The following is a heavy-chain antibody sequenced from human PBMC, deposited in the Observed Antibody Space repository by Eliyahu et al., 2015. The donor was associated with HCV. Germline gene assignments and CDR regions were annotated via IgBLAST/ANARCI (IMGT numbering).Heavy chain of an antibody. CDR1: XFXFSXHY. V-gene: IGHV3-72*01. CDR2: IRNKATSYST. Sequence: EVQLVESGGGLVXPGGSLRLXCAAAXFXFSXHYMDGVRQAPGKGVEXVGRIRNKATSYSTTYAASVNGRFTISRDDSKTSLYLRMNSLKTEDTAVYYCASRYCSGGSCSDAFDIWGQGTMVTVSS. CDR3: ASRYCSGGSCSDAFDI. D-gene: IGHD2-15*01. J-gene: IGHJ3*02.